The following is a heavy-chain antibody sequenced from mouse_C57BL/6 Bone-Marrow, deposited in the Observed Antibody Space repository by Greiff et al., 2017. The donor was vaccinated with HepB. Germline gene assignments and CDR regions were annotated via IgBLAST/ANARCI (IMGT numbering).Heavy chain of an antibody. CDR1: GFTFSSYA. CDR2: ISSGGDYI. J-gene: IGHJ4*01. Sequence: DVMLVESGEGLVKPGGSLKLSCAASGFTFSSYAMSWVRQTPEKRLEWVAYISSGGDYIYYADTVKGRFTISRDNARNTLYLQMSSLKSEDTAMYYCTRGGYYGSMGAMDYWGQGTSVTVSS. D-gene: IGHD1-1*01. V-gene: IGHV5-9-1*02. CDR3: TRGGYYGSMGAMDY.